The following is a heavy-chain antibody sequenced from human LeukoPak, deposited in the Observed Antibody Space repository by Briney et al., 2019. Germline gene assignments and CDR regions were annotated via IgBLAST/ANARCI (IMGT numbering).Heavy chain of an antibody. D-gene: IGHD1-7*01. CDR1: GFTFSSYA. J-gene: IGHJ4*02. Sequence: GGSLRLSCAASGFTFSSYAMSWVRQAPGKGLEWVANIKQDGSEKYYVNSVKGRFTISRDNAKNSLYLQMNSLRAEDTAIYYCAGEDDWNYEDYWGQGTLVTVSS. V-gene: IGHV3-7*01. CDR2: IKQDGSEK. CDR3: AGEDDWNYEDY.